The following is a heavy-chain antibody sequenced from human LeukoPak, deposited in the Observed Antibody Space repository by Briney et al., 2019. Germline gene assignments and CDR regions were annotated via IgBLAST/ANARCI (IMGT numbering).Heavy chain of an antibody. J-gene: IGHJ6*03. CDR2: IWYDGSNK. Sequence: GGSLRLSCAASGFTFSSYGMHWVRQAPGKGLEWVAVIWYDGSNKYYADSVKGRFTIYRDNSKNTLYLQMNSLRAEDTAVYYCAKSPRSGYSYGFGYYMDVWGKGTTVTVSS. CDR1: GFTFSSYG. D-gene: IGHD5-18*01. CDR3: AKSPRSGYSYGFGYYMDV. V-gene: IGHV3-33*06.